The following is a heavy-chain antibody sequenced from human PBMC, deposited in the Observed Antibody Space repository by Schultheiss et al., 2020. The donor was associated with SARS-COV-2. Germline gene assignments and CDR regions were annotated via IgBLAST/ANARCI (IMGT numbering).Heavy chain of an antibody. CDR1: GGSISSGGYY. J-gene: IGHJ3*02. CDR3: ARERPRDAFDI. CDR2: IYYSGST. Sequence: SETLSLTCTVSGGSISSGGYYWSWIRQHPGKGLEWIGYIYYSGSTNYNPSLKSRVTISVDTSKNKFSLKLSSVTAADTAVYYCARERPRDAFDIWGQGTMVTVSS. V-gene: IGHV4-61*08.